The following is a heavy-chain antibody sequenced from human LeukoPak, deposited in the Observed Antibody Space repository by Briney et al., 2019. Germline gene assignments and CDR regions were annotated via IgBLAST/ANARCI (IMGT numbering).Heavy chain of an antibody. CDR2: MNPNSDNT. CDR3: ARIGSGWTASYYMDV. J-gene: IGHJ6*03. V-gene: IGHV1-8*01. D-gene: IGHD6-19*01. Sequence: ASVKVSCKASGYTFTSYDINWVRQATGQGLEWMGWMNPNSDNTDYAQKFQGRVTMTRNTSISTAYMELSSLRSEDTAVYYCARIGSGWTASYYMDVWGKGTTVTISS. CDR1: GYTFTSYD.